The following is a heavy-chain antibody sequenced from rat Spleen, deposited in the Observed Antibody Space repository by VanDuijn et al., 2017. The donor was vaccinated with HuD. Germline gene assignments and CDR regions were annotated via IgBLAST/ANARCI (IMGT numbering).Heavy chain of an antibody. J-gene: IGHJ2*01. V-gene: IGHV3-1*01. D-gene: IGHD1-4*01. CDR1: GYSITSNC. Sequence: EVQLQESGPGLVKPSQSLSLTCSVTGYSITSNCWVWIRKFPGNKMEWIGHISYSGSTRYNPSLKSRISITRDTSKNQFFLQLNSVTTEDTATYYCARSVGYTYSFFDYWGQGVMVTVSS. CDR3: ARSVGYTYSFFDY. CDR2: ISYSGST.